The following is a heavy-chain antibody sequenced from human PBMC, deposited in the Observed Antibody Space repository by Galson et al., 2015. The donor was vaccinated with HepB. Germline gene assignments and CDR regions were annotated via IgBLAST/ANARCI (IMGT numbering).Heavy chain of an antibody. CDR2: ISENGTRT. CDR3: VKSPYSSSRNHF. CDR1: GFTFASFA. Sequence: SLRLSCAASGFTFASFAMHWVRQAPGKGLEFVSAISENGTRTYYTDSVRGRFSISRDNSKNTLFLQMSGLRPKDTAVYYCVKSPYSSSRNHFWGQGTLVTVSS. V-gene: IGHV3-64D*06. J-gene: IGHJ4*02. D-gene: IGHD6-13*01.